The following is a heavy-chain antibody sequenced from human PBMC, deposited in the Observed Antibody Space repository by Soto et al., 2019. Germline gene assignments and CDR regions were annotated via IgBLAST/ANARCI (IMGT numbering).Heavy chain of an antibody. CDR2: ISSSSSYI. CDR3: AIESEPNYYYYSGMDV. J-gene: IGHJ6*02. V-gene: IGHV3-21*01. Sequence: EVQLVESGGGRVKPGGSRRLSCAASGFTFSSYSMNLVRQAPGKGLEGVSSISSSSSYIYYADSVKGRFTMSRDNAKNSLYLQMNSLRAEDTGGYYCAIESEPNYYYYSGMDVWGQGTTVTVAS. CDR1: GFTFSSYS.